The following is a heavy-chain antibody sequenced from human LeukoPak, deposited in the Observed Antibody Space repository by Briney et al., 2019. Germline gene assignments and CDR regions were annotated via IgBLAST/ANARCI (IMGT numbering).Heavy chain of an antibody. CDR2: INPNSGGT. CDR1: GYSFTVYY. D-gene: IGHD5-12*01. CDR3: AGLSGYDPYYFDY. V-gene: IGHV1-2*02. Sequence: ASVTVSCKASGYSFTVYYMHWVRQAPGQGLEWMGGINPNSGGTDYAQKFQGRVTMTRDTSISTAYMELSRLTSDDTAVYYCAGLSGYDPYYFDYWGQGTLVAVSS. J-gene: IGHJ4*02.